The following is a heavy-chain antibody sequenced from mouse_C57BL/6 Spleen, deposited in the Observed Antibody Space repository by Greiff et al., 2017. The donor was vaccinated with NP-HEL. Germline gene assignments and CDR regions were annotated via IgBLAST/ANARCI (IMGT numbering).Heavy chain of an antibody. CDR3: ARNYYGSSPY. CDR1: GFTFSDYG. D-gene: IGHD1-1*01. CDR2: ISSGSSTI. J-gene: IGHJ3*01. Sequence: EVKLVESGGGLVKPGGSLKLSCAASGFTFSDYGMHWVRQAPEKGLDWVAYISSGSSTIYYADTVKGRFTISRDNAKNTLFLQMTSLRSEDTAMYYCARNYYGSSPYWGQGTLVTVSA. V-gene: IGHV5-17*01.